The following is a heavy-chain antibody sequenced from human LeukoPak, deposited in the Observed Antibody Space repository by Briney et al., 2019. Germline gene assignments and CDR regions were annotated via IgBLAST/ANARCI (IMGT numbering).Heavy chain of an antibody. J-gene: IGHJ5*02. Sequence: SETLSLTCTVSGGSISSYYWSWIRQPPGKGLEWIGYIYYSGSTNYNPSLKSRVTISVDTSKSQFSLKLSSVTAADTAVYYCARETVPSTYYDFWSGSYWFDPWGQGTLVTVSS. CDR2: IYYSGST. CDR3: ARETVPSTYYDFWSGSYWFDP. CDR1: GGSISSYY. D-gene: IGHD3-3*01. V-gene: IGHV4-59*01.